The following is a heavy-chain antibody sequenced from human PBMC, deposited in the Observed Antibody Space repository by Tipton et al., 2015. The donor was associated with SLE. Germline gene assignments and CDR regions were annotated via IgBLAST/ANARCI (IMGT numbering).Heavy chain of an antibody. CDR1: GYSISSGYY. CDR3: ARVSCSGGSCYDGGIDAFDI. Sequence: TLSLTCAVSGYSISSGYYWGWIRQPPGKGLEWIGGIYHSGSTYYNPSLKSRVTISVDTSKNQFSLKLSSVTAADTAVYYCARVSCSGGSCYDGGIDAFDIWGQGTMVTVSS. J-gene: IGHJ3*02. CDR2: IYHSGST. D-gene: IGHD2-15*01. V-gene: IGHV4-38-2*01.